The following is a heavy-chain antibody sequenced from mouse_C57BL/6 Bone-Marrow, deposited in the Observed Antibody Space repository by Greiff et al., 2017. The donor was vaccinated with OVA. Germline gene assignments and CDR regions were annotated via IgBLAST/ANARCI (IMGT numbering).Heavy chain of an antibody. Sequence: QVQLKESGPELVKPGASVKISCKASGYSFTSYYIHWVKQRPGQGLEWIGWIYPGSGNTKYNEKFKGKATLTADTSSSTAYMQLSSLTSEDSAVYYCARTPYSNYALFAYWGQGTLVTVSA. D-gene: IGHD2-5*01. CDR2: IYPGSGNT. CDR3: ARTPYSNYALFAY. V-gene: IGHV1-66*01. CDR1: GYSFTSYY. J-gene: IGHJ3*01.